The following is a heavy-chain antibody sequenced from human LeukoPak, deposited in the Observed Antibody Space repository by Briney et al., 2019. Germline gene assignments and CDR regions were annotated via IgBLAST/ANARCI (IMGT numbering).Heavy chain of an antibody. J-gene: IGHJ4*02. CDR3: ARDSRISGYFDY. Sequence: PGGSLRLSCAASGFTFSSYSMNWVRQAPGKGLEWVSSISSSSYIYYADSVKGRFTISRDNAKNSLYLQMNSLRAEDTAVYYCARDSRISGYFDYWGQGTLVTVSS. D-gene: IGHD2-21*01. V-gene: IGHV3-21*01. CDR2: ISSSSYI. CDR1: GFTFSSYS.